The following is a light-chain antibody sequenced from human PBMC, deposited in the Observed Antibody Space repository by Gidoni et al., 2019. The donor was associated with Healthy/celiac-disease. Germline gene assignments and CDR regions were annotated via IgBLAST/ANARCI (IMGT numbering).Light chain of an antibody. J-gene: IGKJ3*01. CDR1: QSVSSSY. CDR3: QQYGSSSGVFN. Sequence: EIVLTQSPGTLSLSPGERATLSCRASQSVSSSYLAWYQQKPGQAPRLLIYGASSRATGIPDRFSGSGSGTDFTLTISRLEPEDFAVYYCQQYGSSSGVFNFGPGTKVDIK. CDR2: GAS. V-gene: IGKV3-20*01.